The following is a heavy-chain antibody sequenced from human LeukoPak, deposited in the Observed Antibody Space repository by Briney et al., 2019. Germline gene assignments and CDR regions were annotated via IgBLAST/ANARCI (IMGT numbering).Heavy chain of an antibody. Sequence: GASVKVSCKASGYTFTTYYIHWVRQAPGQGLEWVGIISPSAGSTTYTQKFQGRVTMTRDRSPSTVYMELRSLESGDTAVYYCARVCASCYYFDYWGQGTLVTVSS. D-gene: IGHD2-2*01. CDR2: ISPSAGST. CDR1: GYTFTTYY. V-gene: IGHV1-46*01. J-gene: IGHJ4*02. CDR3: ARVCASCYYFDY.